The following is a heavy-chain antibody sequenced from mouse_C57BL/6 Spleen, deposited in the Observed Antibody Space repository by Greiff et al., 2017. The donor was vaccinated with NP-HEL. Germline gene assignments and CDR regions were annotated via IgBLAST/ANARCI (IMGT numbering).Heavy chain of an antibody. CDR3: ARAPIVMEYYLDY. V-gene: IGHV1-52*01. CDR1: GYTFTSYW. Sequence: VQLQQSGAELVRPGSSVKLSCKASGYTFTSYWMHWVKQRPIQGLDWIGNIDPSDSETHYNQKFKDKATLTVDKSSSTAYMQLSSLTSEDSAVYDCARAPIVMEYYLDYWGQCTTLTVSS. D-gene: IGHD2-5*01. CDR2: IDPSDSET. J-gene: IGHJ2*01.